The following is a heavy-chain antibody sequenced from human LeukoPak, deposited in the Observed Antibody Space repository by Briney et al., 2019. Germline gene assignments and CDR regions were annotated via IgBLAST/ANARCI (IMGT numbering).Heavy chain of an antibody. J-gene: IGHJ6*03. CDR2: IYSGGST. Sequence: GGSLRLSCAASGFTASSNYMSWVRQAPGKGLEWVSLIYSGGSTYYADSVKGRFTISRDNSKNTLYLQMNSLRAEGTAVYYCARDRGNYMDVWGKGTTVTVSS. CDR3: ARDRGNYMDV. V-gene: IGHV3-66*01. D-gene: IGHD3-10*01. CDR1: GFTASSNY.